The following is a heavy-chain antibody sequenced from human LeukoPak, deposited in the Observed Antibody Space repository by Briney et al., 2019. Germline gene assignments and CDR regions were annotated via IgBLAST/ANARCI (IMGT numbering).Heavy chain of an antibody. Sequence: ASVKVSCKASGYTFTGYYMHWVRQAPGQGLEWMGWINPNSGGTNYAQKFQGRVTMTRDTSISTAYMELSRLRSDDTAVYYCARKLEGYCSGGSCTDYWGQGTLVIVSS. V-gene: IGHV1-2*02. CDR2: INPNSGGT. CDR1: GYTFTGYY. J-gene: IGHJ4*02. D-gene: IGHD2-15*01. CDR3: ARKLEGYCSGGSCTDY.